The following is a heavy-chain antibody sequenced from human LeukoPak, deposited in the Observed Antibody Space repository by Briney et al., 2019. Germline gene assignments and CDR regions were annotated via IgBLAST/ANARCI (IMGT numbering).Heavy chain of an antibody. CDR1: GFTFTSYW. D-gene: IGHD7-27*01. Sequence: GGSLRLSCAPSGFTFTSYWMSWVRQAPGKGLEWVANVKQDGSEKYYVDSVKGRFTISRDNAKNSLYLQMNSLRAEDTAVYYCARDTFLGALVHDYWGQGTLVTASS. J-gene: IGHJ4*02. CDR3: ARDTFLGALVHDY. CDR2: VKQDGSEK. V-gene: IGHV3-7*01.